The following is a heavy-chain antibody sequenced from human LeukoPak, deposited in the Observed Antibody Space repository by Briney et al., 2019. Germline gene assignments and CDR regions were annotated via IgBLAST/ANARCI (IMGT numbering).Heavy chain of an antibody. D-gene: IGHD3-10*01. CDR2: IKQDGSEK. Sequence: GGSLRLSCAASGFTFSSYWMSWVRQAPGKGLEWVANIKQDGSEKYYVDSVKGRFTISRDNAKNSLYPQMNSLRAEDTAVYYCARAEGSYYGSGSNIDYWGQGTLVTVSS. V-gene: IGHV3-7*01. J-gene: IGHJ4*02. CDR1: GFTFSSYW. CDR3: ARAEGSYYGSGSNIDY.